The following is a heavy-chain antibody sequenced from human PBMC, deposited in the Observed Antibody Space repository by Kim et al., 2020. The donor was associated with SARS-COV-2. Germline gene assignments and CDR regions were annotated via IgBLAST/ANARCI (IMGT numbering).Heavy chain of an antibody. D-gene: IGHD6-13*01. J-gene: IGHJ6*02. V-gene: IGHV4-34*13. CDR3: ARAAAAIAYGMDV. Sequence: YNPSLKSRVTISVDTSNNQFSLKLSSVTAADTAVYYCARAAAAIAYGMDVWGQGTTVTVSS.